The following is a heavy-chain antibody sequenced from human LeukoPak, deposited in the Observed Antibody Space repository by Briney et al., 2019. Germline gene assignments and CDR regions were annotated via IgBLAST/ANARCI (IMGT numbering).Heavy chain of an antibody. CDR1: GYTFINYG. Sequence: ASVKVSCKASGYTFINYGITWVRQAPGQGLEWMGWISAYNGNTNYAQKLQGRVTMTTDTSSSTAYMELRSLRSDDTAVYYCARWDYYDSRTFDIWGQGTMVTVSS. CDR2: ISAYNGNT. CDR3: ARWDYYDSRTFDI. D-gene: IGHD3-22*01. J-gene: IGHJ3*02. V-gene: IGHV1-18*01.